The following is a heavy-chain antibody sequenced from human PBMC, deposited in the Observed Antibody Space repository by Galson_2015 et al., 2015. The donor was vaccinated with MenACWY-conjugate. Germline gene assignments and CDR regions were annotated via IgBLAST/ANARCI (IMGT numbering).Heavy chain of an antibody. CDR3: ATSQLYYDSSGYYYFDY. CDR1: GYTLTELS. D-gene: IGHD3-22*01. V-gene: IGHV1-24*01. Sequence: SVKVSCKVSGYTLTELSMHWVRQAPGKGLEWMGGFDPEDGETIYAQKFQGRVTMTEDTSTDTAYMELSSLRSEDTAVYYCATSQLYYDSSGYYYFDYWGQGTLVTVSS. CDR2: FDPEDGET. J-gene: IGHJ4*02.